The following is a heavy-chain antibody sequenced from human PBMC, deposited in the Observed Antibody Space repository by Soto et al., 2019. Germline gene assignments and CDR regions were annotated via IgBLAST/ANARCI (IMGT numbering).Heavy chain of an antibody. J-gene: IGHJ4*02. Sequence: EVQLVQSGAEVKKPGESLKISCKGSGYSFTSYWIGWVRQMPGKGLEWMGIIYPGDSDTRYSPSFQGQVTISADKSISTAYLQWSSLKASDTAMYYCARLLGYYYGSGSQGGFYYFDYWGQGTLVTVSS. CDR2: IYPGDSDT. CDR3: ARLLGYYYGSGSQGGFYYFDY. D-gene: IGHD3-10*01. V-gene: IGHV5-51*03. CDR1: GYSFTSYW.